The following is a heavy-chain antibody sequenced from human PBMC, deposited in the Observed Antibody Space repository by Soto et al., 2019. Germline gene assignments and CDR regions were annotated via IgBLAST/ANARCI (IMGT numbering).Heavy chain of an antibody. J-gene: IGHJ2*01. V-gene: IGHV4-31*03. CDR1: GGSISSGGYY. CDR3: ARDRAPGLYDYGDYSGDGYWYFDL. Sequence: QVQLQESGPGLVKPSQTLSLTCTVSGGSISSGGYYWSWIRQHPGKGLEWIGYIYYSGSTYYNPSLKSRVTISVDTSKNQFSLKLSSVTAADTAVYYCARDRAPGLYDYGDYSGDGYWYFDLWGRGTLVTVSS. D-gene: IGHD4-17*01. CDR2: IYYSGST.